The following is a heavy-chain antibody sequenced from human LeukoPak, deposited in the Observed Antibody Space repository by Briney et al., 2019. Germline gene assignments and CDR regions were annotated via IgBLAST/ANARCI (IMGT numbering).Heavy chain of an antibody. J-gene: IGHJ4*02. CDR1: GFTFSNHA. V-gene: IGHV3-23*01. CDR2: ISGSGGST. Sequence: GSLRLSCAASGFTFSNHAMNWVRQAPGRGLEWVSGISGSGGSTYYADSVKGRFTISRDNSKNTLFLQMNSLRAEDTAVYYCAKVCXDGXCCYWGQGTLVTVSS. CDR3: AKVCXDGXCCY. D-gene: IGHD2-15*01.